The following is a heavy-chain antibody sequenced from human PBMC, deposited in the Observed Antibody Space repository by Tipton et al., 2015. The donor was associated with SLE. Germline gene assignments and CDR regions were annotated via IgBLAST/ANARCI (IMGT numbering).Heavy chain of an antibody. D-gene: IGHD3-10*01. CDR2: IYTSGST. V-gene: IGHV4-61*09. CDR3: ARAGHITMVRGVITPFDY. CDR1: GGSISSGSYY. J-gene: IGHJ4*02. Sequence: TLSLTCTVSGGSISSGSYYWSWIRQPAGKGLEWIGYIYTSGSTNYNPSLKSRVTISVDTSKNQFSLKLSSVTAADTAVYYCARAGHITMVRGVITPFDYWGQGTLVTVSS.